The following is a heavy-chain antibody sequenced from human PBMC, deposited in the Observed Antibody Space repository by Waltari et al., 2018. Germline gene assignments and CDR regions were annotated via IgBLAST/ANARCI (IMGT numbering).Heavy chain of an antibody. CDR1: GFTFSTYE. J-gene: IGHJ4*01. Sequence: EVQLVESGGGLVQPGGSLTLLCAASGFTFSTYEMNWVRQATGKGLEWVSYNSSGASTIFYADSVKGRFTISRDNAKNSVYLEMNSLRADDTAIYYCARGEGGANEYWCQGTLVTVSS. CDR2: NSSGASTI. V-gene: IGHV3-48*03. CDR3: ARGEGGANEY. D-gene: IGHD1-26*01.